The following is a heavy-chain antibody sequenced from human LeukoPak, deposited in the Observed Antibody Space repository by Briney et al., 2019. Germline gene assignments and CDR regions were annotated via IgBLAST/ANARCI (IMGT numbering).Heavy chain of an antibody. CDR3: ARGGSDDYDSSDAFDI. V-gene: IGHV4-34*01. J-gene: IGHJ3*02. CDR2: INHSGST. Sequence: SETLSLTCAVYGGSFSGYYWSWIRQPPGKGLEWIGEINHSGSTNYNPSLKSRVTISVDTFKNQFSLKLSSVTAADTAVYYYARGGSDDYDSSDAFDIWGQGTMVTVSS. D-gene: IGHD3-22*01. CDR1: GGSFSGYY.